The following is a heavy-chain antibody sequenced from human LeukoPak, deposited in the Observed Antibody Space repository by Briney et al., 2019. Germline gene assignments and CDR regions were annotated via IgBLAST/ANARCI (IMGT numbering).Heavy chain of an antibody. CDR1: GGSFTGYF. Sequence: SETLSLTCAVSGGSFTGYFWSWIRQPPGKGLEWIGEINHSGSPNYNPSLKSRVTISVDKSNNHFSLKVISVTAADTAVYYCARGQYYYYGMDVWGQGTTVTVSS. J-gene: IGHJ6*02. V-gene: IGHV4-34*01. CDR3: ARGQYYYYGMDV. CDR2: INHSGSP.